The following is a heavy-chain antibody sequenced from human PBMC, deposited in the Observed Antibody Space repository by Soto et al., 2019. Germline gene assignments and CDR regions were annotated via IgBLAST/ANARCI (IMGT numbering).Heavy chain of an antibody. CDR3: ARYDSSGYYWPYYYYGMDL. D-gene: IGHD3-22*01. J-gene: IGHJ6*02. V-gene: IGHV3-21*01. CDR1: GFTFSTYS. Sequence: PGGSLRLSCAASGFTFSTYSMNWVRQAPGKGLEWVSSISSSGSYIYYADSVKGRFIISRDNAKNSLYLQMNSLRAEDTAVYYCARYDSSGYYWPYYYYGMDLWGQGTTVTVSS. CDR2: ISSSGSYI.